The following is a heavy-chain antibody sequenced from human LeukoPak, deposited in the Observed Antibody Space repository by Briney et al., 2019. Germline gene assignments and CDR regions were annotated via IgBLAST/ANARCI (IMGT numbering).Heavy chain of an antibody. CDR3: ARAASLDY. CDR1: GYTFTNYD. CDR2: INTNTGKP. J-gene: IGHJ4*02. D-gene: IGHD2-2*01. Sequence: ASVKVSCKASGYTFTNYDINWVRQATGQGLEWMGWINTNTGKPTYAQGFTGRFVFSLDSSVSTAYLQINSLNAEGTAVYYCARAASLDYWGQGTLVTVSS. V-gene: IGHV7-4-1*02.